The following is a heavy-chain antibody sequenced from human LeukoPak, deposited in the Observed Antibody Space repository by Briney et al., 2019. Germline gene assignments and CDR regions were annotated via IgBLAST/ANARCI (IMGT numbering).Heavy chain of an antibody. Sequence: PSETLSFTCTVSGGSISSSSYYWGWVRQPPGKGLEWIGSIYYSGSTYYNPSLKSRVTISVDTSKNQFSLKLSSVTAADTAVYYCARRLGYDSSGYYYENWFDPWGQGTLVTVSS. CDR1: GGSISSSSYY. CDR3: ARRLGYDSSGYYYENWFDP. V-gene: IGHV4-39*01. CDR2: IYYSGST. D-gene: IGHD3-22*01. J-gene: IGHJ5*02.